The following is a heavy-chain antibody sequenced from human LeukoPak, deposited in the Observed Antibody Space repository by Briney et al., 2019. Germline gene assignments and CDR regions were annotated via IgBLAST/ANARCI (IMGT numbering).Heavy chain of an antibody. J-gene: IGHJ4*02. Sequence: GKSLKISCKGSGYSFTSYWIGWVRQMPGKGLEWMGIIYPGDSDTRYSPSFQGQVTISADKSISTAYLQWSSLKASDTAMYYCARLRPTSNTKYYFDYWGQGTLVTVSS. CDR3: ARLRPTSNTKYYFDY. D-gene: IGHD2-2*01. V-gene: IGHV5-51*01. CDR1: GYSFTSYW. CDR2: IYPGDSDT.